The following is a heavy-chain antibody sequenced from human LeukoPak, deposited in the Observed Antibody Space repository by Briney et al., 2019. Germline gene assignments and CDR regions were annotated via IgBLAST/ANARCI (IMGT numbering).Heavy chain of an antibody. CDR2: MFHSGRT. V-gene: IGHV4-38-2*02. J-gene: IGHJ4*02. Sequence: PSETLSLTCTVSGGSISSYYWGWIRQPPGKGLEWIGSMFHSGRTDYNPSLKSRVTISVDTSKNQFSLKLSSVTAADTAMYYCARDGPLLHTFDYWGQGTLVTVSS. CDR1: GGSISSYY. CDR3: ARDGPLLHTFDY.